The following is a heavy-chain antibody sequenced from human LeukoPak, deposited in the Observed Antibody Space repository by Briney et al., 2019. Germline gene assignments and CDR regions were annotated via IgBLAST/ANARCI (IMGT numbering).Heavy chain of an antibody. V-gene: IGHV4-38-2*02. Sequence: PSETLSLTCIVSGYSITAGYDWGWIRQAPGKGLEWIASIHHTGVTYYDSSLKSRATISVDTSKNQFSLRLTSVTAADTAIYVYVRDYVAGPRAFWGKG. CDR2: IHHTGVT. J-gene: IGHJ6*03. CDR3: VRDYVAGPRAF. D-gene: IGHD3-16*01. CDR1: GYSITAGYD.